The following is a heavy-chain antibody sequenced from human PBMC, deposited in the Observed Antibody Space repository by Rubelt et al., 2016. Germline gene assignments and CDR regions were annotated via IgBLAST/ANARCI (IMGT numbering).Heavy chain of an antibody. D-gene: IGHD2/OR15-2a*01. Sequence: QLQLQESGSGLVKPSQTLSLTCAVSGGSISSGGYSWSWIRQPPGKGLEWIGYIFQSGNTYYNPSLKSRVTISVDTSKNQFPLKVRSVTAADTAMYFCARDPQNWFDPWGQGTPVTVSS. CDR1: GGSISSGGYS. J-gene: IGHJ5*02. V-gene: IGHV4-30-2*01. CDR3: ARDPQNWFDP. CDR2: IFQSGNT.